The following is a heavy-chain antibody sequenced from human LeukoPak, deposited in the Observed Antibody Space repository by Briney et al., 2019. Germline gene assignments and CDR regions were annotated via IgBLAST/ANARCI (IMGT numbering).Heavy chain of an antibody. V-gene: IGHV4-59*01. J-gene: IGHJ4*02. D-gene: IGHD1-7*01. CDR1: GGSLSSYY. CDR2: IYYSGST. Sequence: SETLSLTCTVSGGSLSSYYWSWIRQPPGKGLEWIGYIYYSGSTNYNPSLKSRVTISVDTSKNQFSLKLSSVTAADTAVYYCARLRVSGNYLYHFDYWGQGTLVTVSS. CDR3: ARLRVSGNYLYHFDY.